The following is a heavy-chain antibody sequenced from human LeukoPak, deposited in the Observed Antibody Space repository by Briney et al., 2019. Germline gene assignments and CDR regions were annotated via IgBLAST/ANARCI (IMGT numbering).Heavy chain of an antibody. Sequence: PGESLKISCKGSGYRFTSYWIGWVRQMPGKGLELMGLIYPDDSDTRYSPSFQGQVTISADKSISTAYLQWSSLKASDAAMYYCAIGGDSTTSCYRCFDDWGQGTLVTVSS. CDR1: GYRFTSYW. J-gene: IGHJ4*02. CDR3: AIGGDSTTSCYRCFDD. D-gene: IGHD2-2*02. V-gene: IGHV5-51*01. CDR2: IYPDDSDT.